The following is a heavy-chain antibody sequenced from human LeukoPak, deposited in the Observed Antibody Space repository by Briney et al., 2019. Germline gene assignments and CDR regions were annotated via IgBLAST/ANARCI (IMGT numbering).Heavy chain of an antibody. CDR2: INHSGST. V-gene: IGHV4-39*07. Sequence: SETLSLTCTVSGGSISSSSYYWSWIRQPPGKGLEWIGEINHSGSTNYNPSLKSRVTISVDTSKNQFSLKLSSVTAADTAVYYCARATGDYGDYVHFDYWGQGTLVTVSS. D-gene: IGHD4-17*01. CDR1: GGSISSSSYY. CDR3: ARATGDYGDYVHFDY. J-gene: IGHJ4*02.